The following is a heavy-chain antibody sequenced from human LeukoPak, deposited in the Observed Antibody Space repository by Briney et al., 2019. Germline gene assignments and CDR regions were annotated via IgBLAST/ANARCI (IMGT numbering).Heavy chain of an antibody. V-gene: IGHV4-39*01. D-gene: IGHD2-15*01. Sequence: SETLSLTCTVSGVSISSSSHYWGWIRQPPGMGLEWIGIIYNSGSTYYNPCLNSRVTVSLDTSKTQFSLTVTSVTAADTAVYYCARRYCSGGHCYYFDSWGQGTLVTVSS. CDR3: ARRYCSGGHCYYFDS. CDR1: GVSISSSSHY. CDR2: IYNSGST. J-gene: IGHJ4*02.